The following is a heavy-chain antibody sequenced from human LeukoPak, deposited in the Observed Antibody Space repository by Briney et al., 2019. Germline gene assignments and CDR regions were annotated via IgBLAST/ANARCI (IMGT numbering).Heavy chain of an antibody. V-gene: IGHV4-61*02. CDR3: ARERVVPAANSNWFDP. CDR1: GGSISSGSYY. D-gene: IGHD2-2*01. J-gene: IGHJ5*02. CDR2: IYTSGST. Sequence: PSETLSLTCTVSGGSISSGSYYWSWIRQPAGKGLEWIGRIYTSGSTNYNPSLKSRVTISVDTSKNQFSLKLSSVTAADTAVYYCARERVVPAANSNWFDPWGQGTLVTVSS.